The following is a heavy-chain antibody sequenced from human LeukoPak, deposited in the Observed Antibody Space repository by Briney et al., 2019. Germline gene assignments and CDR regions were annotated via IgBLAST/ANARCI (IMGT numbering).Heavy chain of an antibody. CDR2: INPNSGGT. V-gene: IGHV1-2*02. CDR1: AYTFIAYY. Sequence: ASVTVSCGASAYTFIAYYMHWVRQAPGQGLEWMGWINPNSGGTNYAQKFQGRVTMTRDTSISTAYMELSRLRSDDTAVYYCARAGGDYGNWFDPWGQGTLVTVSS. J-gene: IGHJ5*02. CDR3: ARAGGDYGNWFDP. D-gene: IGHD4-17*01.